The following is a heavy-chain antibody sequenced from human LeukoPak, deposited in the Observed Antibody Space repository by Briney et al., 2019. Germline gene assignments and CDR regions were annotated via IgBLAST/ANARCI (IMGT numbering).Heavy chain of an antibody. CDR2: IKKDGSEK. J-gene: IGHJ5*02. CDR3: VREGGSDWYSGWFDP. V-gene: IGHV3-7*01. Sequence: TGGSLRLSCAASGFTFSSYWMSWVRQVPGKGLEWVANIKKDGSEKKYVDSVKGRFTISRDNAENSLYLQMNSLRVEDTAVYYCVREGGSDWYSGWFDPWGRGTLVTVSS. D-gene: IGHD6-19*01. CDR1: GFTFSSYW.